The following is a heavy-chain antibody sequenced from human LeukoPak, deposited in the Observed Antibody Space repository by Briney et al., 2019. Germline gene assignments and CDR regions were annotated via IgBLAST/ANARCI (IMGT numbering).Heavy chain of an antibody. D-gene: IGHD4-17*01. Sequence: GGSLRLSCAASGFTFDDYTMHWVRQAPGKGLEWVSLISWDGGSTYYADSAKGRFTISRDNSKNSLYLQMNSLRTEDTALYYCAKDSYGDYEGGEHYFDYWGQGTLVTVSS. J-gene: IGHJ4*02. CDR2: ISWDGGST. CDR3: AKDSYGDYEGGEHYFDY. CDR1: GFTFDDYT. V-gene: IGHV3-43*01.